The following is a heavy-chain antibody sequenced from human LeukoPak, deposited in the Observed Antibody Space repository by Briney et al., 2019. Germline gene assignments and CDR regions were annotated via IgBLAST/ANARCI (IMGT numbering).Heavy chain of an antibody. CDR1: GGTFSSYA. J-gene: IGHJ4*02. Sequence: GSSVKVSCKXSGGTFSSYAISWVRQAPGQGLEWMGGIIPIFGTANYAQKFQGRVTITTDESTSTAYMELSSLRSEDTAVYYCARDLGGWYPGDYWGQGTLVTVSS. V-gene: IGHV1-69*05. CDR3: ARDLGGWYPGDY. CDR2: IIPIFGTA. D-gene: IGHD6-19*01.